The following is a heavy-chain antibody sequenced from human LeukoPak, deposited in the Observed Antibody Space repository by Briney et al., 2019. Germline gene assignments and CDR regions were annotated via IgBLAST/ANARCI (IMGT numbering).Heavy chain of an antibody. CDR1: GGTFSIYA. D-gene: IGHD3-22*01. CDR3: AREGGNYYDSSGHYYGGY. Sequence: ASVKVSCKASGGTFSIYATSWVRQAPGQGLDWMAGIIPIFGTANYAQKFQGRVTITADESTSTAYMELSSLRSEDTAVYYCAREGGNYYDSSGHYYGGYWGQGTLVTVSS. V-gene: IGHV1-69*13. CDR2: IIPIFGTA. J-gene: IGHJ4*02.